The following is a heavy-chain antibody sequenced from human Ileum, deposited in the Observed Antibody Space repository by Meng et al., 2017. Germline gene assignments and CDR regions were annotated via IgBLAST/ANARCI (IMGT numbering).Heavy chain of an antibody. CDR1: CGSIVNSKG. CDR2: ITNSVRT. D-gene: IGHD3-10*01. J-gene: IGHJ4*02. V-gene: IGHV4-4*03. CDR3: ARERIRELGLFDS. Sequence: LQQEAGPGLVQRPGTLALACSVACGSIVNSKGLSWLRQPPGKGLEWIGEITNSVRTAYNPYLKSGVSISLDKSNNQFSLTLNCVPAADTAMYYCARERIRELGLFDSWGQGTLVTVSS.